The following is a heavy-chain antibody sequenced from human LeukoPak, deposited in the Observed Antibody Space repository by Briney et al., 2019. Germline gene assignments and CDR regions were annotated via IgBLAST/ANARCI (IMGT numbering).Heavy chain of an antibody. CDR2: LSHSGSS. CDR3: ARARYANAWYAFDI. J-gene: IGHJ3*02. CDR1: GGSVSSYY. D-gene: IGHD2-2*01. Sequence: SETLSLTCTVSGGSVSSYYWSWIRRPPGRGLEWIASLSHSGSSDSNPSLTSRVTTLVDTSKNQFSLKLTSVTAADTAVYYCARARYANAWYAFDIWGHGTMVTVSS. V-gene: IGHV4-59*02.